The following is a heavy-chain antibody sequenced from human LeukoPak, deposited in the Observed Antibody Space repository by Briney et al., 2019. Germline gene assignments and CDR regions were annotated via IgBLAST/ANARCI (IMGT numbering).Heavy chain of an antibody. CDR1: GFTFSSYA. D-gene: IGHD3-10*01. J-gene: IGHJ5*02. Sequence: GGSLRLSCAASGFTFSSYAMSWVRQAPGKGLEWVSAISGSGGSTYYADSVKGRFTISRDNSKNTLYLQMNSLRAEDTAVYYCARGGLKYYYGSGSYYRGIYNWFDPWGQGTLVTVSS. CDR2: ISGSGGST. CDR3: ARGGLKYYYGSGSYYRGIYNWFDP. V-gene: IGHV3-23*01.